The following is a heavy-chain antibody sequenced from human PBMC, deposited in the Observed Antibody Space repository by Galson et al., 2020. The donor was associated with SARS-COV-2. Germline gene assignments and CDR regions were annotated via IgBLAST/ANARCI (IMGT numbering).Heavy chain of an antibody. D-gene: IGHD3-22*01. CDR2: INDSGSA. J-gene: IGHJ6*02. Sequence: TLSLTCAVYGGSFSGYYWSWIRQPPGQGLGWIGDINDSGSANYNPSLKSRVTISLDTSKNQFSLKITSVTAADTAVYYCARGIRVDDNGFYYLLWYYYGMDVWGQGTTVTVSS. CDR3: ARGIRVDDNGFYYLLWYYYGMDV. CDR1: GGSFSGYY. V-gene: IGHV4-34*01.